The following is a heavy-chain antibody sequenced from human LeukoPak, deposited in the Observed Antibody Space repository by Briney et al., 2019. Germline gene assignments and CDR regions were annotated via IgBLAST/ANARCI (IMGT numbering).Heavy chain of an antibody. J-gene: IGHJ5*02. CDR2: IYTSGST. CDR1: VGSISSGSYY. Sequence: PSETLSLTCNVSVGSISSGSYYWSWIRQPAGKGLEWTGRIYTSGSTNYNPSLKSRVTISVDTSKNQFSLKLSSVTAADTAVYYCARDYYDSSGYFLWFDPWGQGTLVTVSS. CDR3: ARDYYDSSGYFLWFDP. D-gene: IGHD3-22*01. V-gene: IGHV4-61*02.